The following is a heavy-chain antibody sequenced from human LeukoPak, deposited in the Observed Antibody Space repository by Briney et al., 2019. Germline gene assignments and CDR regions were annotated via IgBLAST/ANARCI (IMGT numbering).Heavy chain of an antibody. CDR1: GFTIDDYG. J-gene: IGHJ6*03. D-gene: IGHD1-26*01. CDR2: INWNGGST. Sequence: GGSLRLSCAASGFTIDDYGMSWVRQGPGKGLEWVSGINWNGGSTGHADSVKGRFTISRDNAKNSLYLQMNSLGPEDTAVYYCARDPYSGNYGNYYYYYMDVWGKGTTVTISS. V-gene: IGHV3-20*04. CDR3: ARDPYSGNYGNYYYYYMDV.